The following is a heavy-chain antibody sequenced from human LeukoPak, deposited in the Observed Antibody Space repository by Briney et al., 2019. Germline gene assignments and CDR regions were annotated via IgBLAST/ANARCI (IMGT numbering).Heavy chain of an antibody. D-gene: IGHD5-18*01. CDR2: ISSSSSYI. J-gene: IGHJ3*02. V-gene: IGHV3-21*01. CDR3: ATMTVDTAMALDRADAFDI. CDR1: GFTFSSYS. Sequence: PGGSLRLSCAASGFTFSSYSMNWVRQAPGKGLEWVSSISSSSSYIYYADSVKGRFSISRDNAKNSLYLQMDSLRAEDTAVYYCATMTVDTAMALDRADAFDIWGQGTMVTVS.